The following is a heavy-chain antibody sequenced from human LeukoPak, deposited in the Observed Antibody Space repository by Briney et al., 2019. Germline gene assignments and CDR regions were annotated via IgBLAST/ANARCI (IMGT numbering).Heavy chain of an antibody. CDR2: ISVYNGNT. CDR3: ARVEGITGTEGY. CDR1: GYTFTNYG. D-gene: IGHD1-20*01. V-gene: IGHV1-18*01. J-gene: IGHJ4*02. Sequence: ASVKVSCKTSGYTFTNYGISWVRQAPGQGLEWMGWISVYNGNTNYAQKLQGRVTMTTDTSTSTAYMELRSLRSDDTAVYYCARVEGITGTEGYWGQGTLVTVSS.